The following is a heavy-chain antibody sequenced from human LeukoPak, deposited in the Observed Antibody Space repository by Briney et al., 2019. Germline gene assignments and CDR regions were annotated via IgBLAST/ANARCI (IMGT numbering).Heavy chain of an antibody. J-gene: IGHJ4*02. V-gene: IGHV3-48*04. CDR2: ISSSSDAI. CDR3: ATHIAEATALHY. CDR1: GFTFSSYS. D-gene: IGHD6-13*01. Sequence: PGGSLRLSCAASGFTFSSYSMNWVRQAPGKGLEWVSYISSSSDAIYYADSVKGRFTISRDNAKNSLYLQMNTLRAEDTAVYYCATHIAEATALHYWGQGTLVTVSS.